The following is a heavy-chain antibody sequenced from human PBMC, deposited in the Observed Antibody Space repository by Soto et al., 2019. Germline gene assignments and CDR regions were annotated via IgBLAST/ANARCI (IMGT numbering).Heavy chain of an antibody. CDR3: VREGLYGSRDY. D-gene: IGHD4-17*01. Sequence: QVQLVQSGAEMKKPGSSVKVSCKASGGTFSSDAICWVRQSPGQGLEWMGGTIPMFNTVHYAQKFLGRVTITADESMSTAYMELNSLRFEYTAVYYCVREGLYGSRDYWGQGTLVTVSS. CDR2: TIPMFNTV. CDR1: GGTFSSDA. V-gene: IGHV1-69*01. J-gene: IGHJ4*02.